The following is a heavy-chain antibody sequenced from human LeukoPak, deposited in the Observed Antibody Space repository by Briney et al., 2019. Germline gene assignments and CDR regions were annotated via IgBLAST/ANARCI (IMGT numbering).Heavy chain of an antibody. Sequence: GGSLRLSCAASGFTFSSYSMNWVRQAPGKGLEWVSSISSSSSHIYYADSVKGRFTISRDNAKNSLYLQMNSLGAEDTAVYYCASRSRSPSSTAAGTMIDYWGQGTLVTVSS. CDR3: ASRSRSPSSTAAGTMIDY. V-gene: IGHV3-21*01. CDR2: ISSSSSHI. D-gene: IGHD6-13*01. J-gene: IGHJ4*02. CDR1: GFTFSSYS.